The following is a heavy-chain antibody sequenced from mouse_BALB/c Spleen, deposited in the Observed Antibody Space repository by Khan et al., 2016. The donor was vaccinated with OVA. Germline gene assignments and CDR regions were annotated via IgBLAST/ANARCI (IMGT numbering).Heavy chain of an antibody. J-gene: IGHJ4*01. D-gene: IGHD1-2*01. CDR2: IDPANGNT. CDR1: GFNIKDTY. Sequence: VQLKQSGAELMKPGASVKLSCTVSGFNIKDTYMHWVTQRPEQGLEWIGRIDPANGNTKYDPKFQGKATLTADTSSNTAYLQISSLTSEDTAVYYCAYSLLLDAMDYWGQGTSVTVSS. V-gene: IGHV14-3*02. CDR3: AYSLLLDAMDY.